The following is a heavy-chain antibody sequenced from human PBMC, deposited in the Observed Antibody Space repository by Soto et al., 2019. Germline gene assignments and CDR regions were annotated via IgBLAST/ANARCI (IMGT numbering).Heavy chain of an antibody. Sequence: PSETLSLTCTVSGSSINDYYWNWIRKPPGKGLEWLGYIYYSGSTNYSPALKSRVTISVDTSKNQFSLKVTSVTAADTAVYYCARGVPNTAYSSSWYEKWFDPWGQGTLVTVSS. CDR1: GSSINDYY. CDR3: ARGVPNTAYSSSWYEKWFDP. J-gene: IGHJ5*02. V-gene: IGHV4-59*01. D-gene: IGHD6-13*01. CDR2: IYYSGST.